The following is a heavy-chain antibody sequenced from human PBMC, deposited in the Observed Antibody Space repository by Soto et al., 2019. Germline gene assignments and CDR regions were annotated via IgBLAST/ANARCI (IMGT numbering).Heavy chain of an antibody. CDR3: ARVKIALVRGLDY. J-gene: IGHJ4*02. Sequence: QVHLVQSGADVKKPGASVKVSCTASADTFSNYYLHWVRQAPGQGLEWMGVINPSSGSITYAQKFQGRVTLTRDTSASAVYMELNSLRFEDTAVYYCARVKIALVRGLDYWGQGTLVTVSS. CDR1: ADTFSNYY. CDR2: INPSSGSI. D-gene: IGHD3-10*01. V-gene: IGHV1-46*03.